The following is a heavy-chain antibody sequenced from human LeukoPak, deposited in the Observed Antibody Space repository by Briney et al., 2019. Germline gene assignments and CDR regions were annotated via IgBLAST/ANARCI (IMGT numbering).Heavy chain of an antibody. D-gene: IGHD2-2*01. CDR1: GDSVSSISVT. CDR3: ARRLTQYDCFDP. V-gene: IGHV6-1*01. Sequence: SQTLSLTCAISGDSVSSISVTWNWIRQSPSRGLKWLGRTYYRSTWYNDYAVSVRGRITVNPDTSKNQFSLHLNSVTPEDTAVYYCARRLTQYDCFDPWGQGILVTVSS. CDR2: TYYRSTWYN. J-gene: IGHJ5*02.